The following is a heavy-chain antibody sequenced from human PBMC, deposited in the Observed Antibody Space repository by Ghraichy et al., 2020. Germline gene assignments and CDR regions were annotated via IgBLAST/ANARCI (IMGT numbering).Heavy chain of an antibody. CDR1: AYTFIAYY. CDR3: ARDRDDNGWYFYYDF. Sequence: APVKVSCKASAYTFIAYYIHWVRQAPGQGPEWMGWINSNSGGTNYAQKFQGRVTMTRDTSISTAYMELSRLRSDDTAVYYCARDRDDNGWYFYYDFWGQGNLVTVSS. D-gene: IGHD6-19*01. CDR2: INSNSGGT. V-gene: IGHV1-2*02. J-gene: IGHJ4*02.